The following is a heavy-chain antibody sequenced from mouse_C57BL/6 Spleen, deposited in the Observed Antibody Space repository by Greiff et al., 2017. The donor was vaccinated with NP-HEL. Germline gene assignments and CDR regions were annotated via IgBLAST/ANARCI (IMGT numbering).Heavy chain of an antibody. CDR2: ISDGGSYT. CDR3: ARGDYDGGYWYFDV. D-gene: IGHD2-4*01. CDR1: GFTFSSYA. V-gene: IGHV5-4*03. J-gene: IGHJ1*03. Sequence: DVKLVESGGGLVKPGGSLKLSCAASGFTFSSYAMSWVRQTPEKRLEWVATISDGGSYTYYPDNVKGRFTISRDNAKNNLYLQMSHLKSEDTAMYYCARGDYDGGYWYFDVWGTGTTVTVSS.